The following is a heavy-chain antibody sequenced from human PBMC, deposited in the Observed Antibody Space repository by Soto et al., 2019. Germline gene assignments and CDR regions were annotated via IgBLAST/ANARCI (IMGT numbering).Heavy chain of an antibody. CDR3: AREEPHPAPLVF. CDR2: ISDDGSNI. V-gene: IGHV3-30-3*01. CDR1: GFTFSRYP. J-gene: IGHJ4*02. Sequence: GGSLRLSCAAYGFTFSRYPMHWVRQAPGKGLEWVAGISDDGSNIQYADSVKGRLTVSRDDSKSTLYLQMNNLGAEDTAEYFCAREEPHPAPLVFWGQGTLVTVSS.